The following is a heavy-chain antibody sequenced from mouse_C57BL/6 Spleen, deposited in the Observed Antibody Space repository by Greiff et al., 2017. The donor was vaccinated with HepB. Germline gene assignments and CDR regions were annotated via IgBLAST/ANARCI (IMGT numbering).Heavy chain of an antibody. CDR2: IDPETGGT. J-gene: IGHJ2*01. V-gene: IGHV1-15*01. CDR1: GYTFTDYE. CDR3: TRKVYYGSSYYYFDY. D-gene: IGHD1-1*01. Sequence: VQLQQSGAELVRPGASVTLSCKASGYTFTDYEMHWVKQTPVHGLEWIGAIDPETGGTAYNQKFKGTAILTADKSSSTAYMELRSLTSEDSAVYYCTRKVYYGSSYYYFDYWGQGTTLTVSS.